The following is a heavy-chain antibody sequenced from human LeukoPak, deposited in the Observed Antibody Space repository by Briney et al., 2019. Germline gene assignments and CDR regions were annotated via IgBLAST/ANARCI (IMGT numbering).Heavy chain of an antibody. CDR3: AREGRDSSTWILYYVYALDV. Sequence: ASVKVSCKASGYTFTNFDINWVRQASGQGLEWMGWMNPNSDNTGYAQKFQGRLTMTRNSSISTVYMELSNLRSDDTAVYYCAREGRDSSTWILYYVYALDVWGQGTTVTVSS. J-gene: IGHJ6*02. D-gene: IGHD6-13*01. V-gene: IGHV1-8*01. CDR1: GYTFTNFD. CDR2: MNPNSDNT.